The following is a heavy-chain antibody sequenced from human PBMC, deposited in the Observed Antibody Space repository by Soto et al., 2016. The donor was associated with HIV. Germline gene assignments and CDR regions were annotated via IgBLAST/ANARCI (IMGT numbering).Heavy chain of an antibody. CDR3: ARDGGGGAGGYDYGFDY. CDR1: GYTFTGYY. CDR2: INPNSGGT. D-gene: IGHD5-12*01. V-gene: IGHV1-2*02. J-gene: IGHJ4*02. Sequence: QVQLVQSGAEVKKPGASVKVSCKASGYTFTGYYMHWVRQAPGQGLEWMGWINPNSGGTNYAQKFQGRVTMTRDTSISTAYMELSRLRSDDTAVYYCARDGGGGAGGYDYGFDYWGQGTLVTVSS.